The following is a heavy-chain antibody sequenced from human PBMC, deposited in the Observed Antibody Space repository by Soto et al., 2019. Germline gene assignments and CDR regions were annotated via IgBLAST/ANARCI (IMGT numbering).Heavy chain of an antibody. CDR3: RSELDF. Sequence: QVQLVESGGGVVQPGRSLRLSCAASGFTFSTYTLHWVRQAPGKGLEWVALMSYDGREKYYADSVKGRFTISSDNSKNTLYLQMNSLSAEDTALYYCRSELDFWGQGTLVTVSS. CDR1: GFTFSTYT. CDR2: MSYDGREK. V-gene: IGHV3-30-3*01. D-gene: IGHD2-15*01. J-gene: IGHJ4*02.